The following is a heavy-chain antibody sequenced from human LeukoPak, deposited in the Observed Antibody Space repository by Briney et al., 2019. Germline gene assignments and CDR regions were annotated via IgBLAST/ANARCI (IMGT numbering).Heavy chain of an antibody. V-gene: IGHV3-48*04. CDR3: ARRCSAARPSFDY. Sequence: PGGSLRLSCAASGFTFSTYTMNWVRQAPGKGLEWVSSISSIGSTIYYADSVKGRFTISRDNANNSLYLQMNSLRAEDTAVYYCARRCSAARPSFDYWGQGTLVTVSS. D-gene: IGHD3-10*02. J-gene: IGHJ4*02. CDR1: GFTFSTYT. CDR2: ISSIGSTI.